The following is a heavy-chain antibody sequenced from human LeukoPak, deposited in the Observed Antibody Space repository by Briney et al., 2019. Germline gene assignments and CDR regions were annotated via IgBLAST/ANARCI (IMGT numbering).Heavy chain of an antibody. CDR1: GFTFSSYA. CDR3: ARGTIITMIAPSPGWFDP. V-gene: IGHV1-69*04. CDR2: IIPILGIA. Sequence: PGGSLRLSCAASGFTFSSYAISWVRQAPGQGLEWMGRIIPILGIANYAQKFQGRVTITADKSTSTAYMELSSLRSEDTAVYYCARGTIITMIAPSPGWFDPWGQGTLVTVSS. D-gene: IGHD3-22*01. J-gene: IGHJ5*02.